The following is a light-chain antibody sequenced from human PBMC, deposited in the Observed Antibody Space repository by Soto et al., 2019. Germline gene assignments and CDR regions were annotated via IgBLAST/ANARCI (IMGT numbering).Light chain of an antibody. CDR2: AAS. CDR3: QQYYSYLYT. J-gene: IGKJ2*01. V-gene: IGKV1-39*01. CDR1: QGISTY. Sequence: DIQMTQSPSSLSASVGDRVTITCRASQGISTYLNWYQQKPGKAPKVLIYAASSLQSGVPSRFSGSGSGTDFTLTISCLQSEDFATYYCQQYYSYLYTFGQGTKVDI.